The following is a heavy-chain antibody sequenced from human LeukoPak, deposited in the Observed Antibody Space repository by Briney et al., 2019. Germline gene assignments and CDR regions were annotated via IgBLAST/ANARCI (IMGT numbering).Heavy chain of an antibody. J-gene: IGHJ4*02. Sequence: PSETLSLTCTVSGDSITSRYWSWIRQPPGKGLDWIGYIHNSGSTNYNPSLRSRVTISQHTSKNQFSLKLSSVTAADTAVYYCATSLRGRIAMAGPIVPYYFDYWGQGTLVTVSS. CDR3: ATSLRGRIAMAGPIVPYYFDY. CDR1: GDSITSRY. D-gene: IGHD6-19*01. CDR2: IHNSGST. V-gene: IGHV4-59*11.